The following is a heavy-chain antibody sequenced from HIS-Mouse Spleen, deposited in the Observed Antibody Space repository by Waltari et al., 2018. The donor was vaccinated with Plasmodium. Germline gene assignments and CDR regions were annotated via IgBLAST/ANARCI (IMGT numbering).Heavy chain of an antibody. CDR2: IIPIFGTA. D-gene: IGHD1-1*01. Sequence: QVQLVQSGAEVKNPGSSVKVSCTASGGTFRSYAISWVREAPGQGRAWMGGIIPIFGTANYAQKFQGRVTITADESTSTAYMELSSLRSEDTAVYYCARAPNWAATEYYFDYWGQGTLVTVSS. CDR1: GGTFRSYA. CDR3: ARAPNWAATEYYFDY. J-gene: IGHJ4*02. V-gene: IGHV1-69*01.